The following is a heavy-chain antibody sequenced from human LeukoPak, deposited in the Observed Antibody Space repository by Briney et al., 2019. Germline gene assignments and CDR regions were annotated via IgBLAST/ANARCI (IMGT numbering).Heavy chain of an antibody. J-gene: IGHJ5*01. CDR2: IWSDGTNR. V-gene: IGHV3-33*03. D-gene: IGHD4-11*01. Sequence: PGRSLTLSCAATGFTFIHYAMHWVRQAPGKGLEWVAVIWSDGTNRYYADRAKGRFTISRDDAGQTVYLQMSSLRPEDTGVYYCAKDAQRGFDYSNSLESWGQGTPVTVST. CDR3: AKDAQRGFDYSNSLES. CDR1: GFTFIHYA.